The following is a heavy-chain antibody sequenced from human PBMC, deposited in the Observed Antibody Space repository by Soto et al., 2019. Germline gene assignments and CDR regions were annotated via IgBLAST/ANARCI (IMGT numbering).Heavy chain of an antibody. J-gene: IGHJ4*02. Sequence: GGSLRLSCAASGFTFSSYSMNWVRQAPGKGLEWVSYISSSSSTIYYADSVKGRFTISRDNAKNSLYLQMNSLRAEDTAVYYCARDGLPIFGVVINFDYWGQGTLVTVSS. D-gene: IGHD3-3*01. V-gene: IGHV3-48*01. CDR3: ARDGLPIFGVVINFDY. CDR1: GFTFSSYS. CDR2: ISSSSSTI.